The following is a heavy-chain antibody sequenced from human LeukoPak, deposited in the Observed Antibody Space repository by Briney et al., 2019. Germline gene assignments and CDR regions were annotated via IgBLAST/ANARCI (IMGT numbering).Heavy chain of an antibody. J-gene: IGHJ4*02. CDR2: INHSGST. V-gene: IGHV4-34*01. CDR1: GGSFSGYY. D-gene: IGHD3-9*01. CDR3: ARGDILTGYYSTSFEY. Sequence: SETLSLTCAVYGGSFSGYYWSWIRQPPVKGLEWIGEINHSGSTNYNPSLKSRVTISVDTSKNQFSLKLSAVTAADTAVYYCARGDILTGYYSTSFEYWGQGTLVTVSS.